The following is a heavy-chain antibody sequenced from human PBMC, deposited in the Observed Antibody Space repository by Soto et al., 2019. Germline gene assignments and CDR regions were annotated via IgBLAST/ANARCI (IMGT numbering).Heavy chain of an antibody. CDR3: ARGSSGWYGD. Sequence: QVQLQESGPGLVKPSQTLSLTCTVSGGSISSGGYYWSWIRQHPGKGLEWIGYIYYSGSTYYNPSLTSRVPISIDMSQTPLSLKLSSVTAADTAVYYCARGSSGWYGDWGQGTLVTVSS. CDR1: GGSISSGGYY. D-gene: IGHD6-19*01. J-gene: IGHJ4*02. CDR2: IYYSGST. V-gene: IGHV4-31*03.